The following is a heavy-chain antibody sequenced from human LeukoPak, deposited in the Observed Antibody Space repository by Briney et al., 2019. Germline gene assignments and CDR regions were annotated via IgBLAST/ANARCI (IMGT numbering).Heavy chain of an antibody. Sequence: ASVKVSCKASGYTFTGYYMHWVRQAPGQGLEWMGWINPNSGGTNYAQKFQGRVTMTRDTSISTAYMELSRLRSDDTAVYYCARASYYYDRSGYPGYYFDYWGQGTLVTVSS. CDR1: GYTFTGYY. CDR3: ARASYYYDRSGYPGYYFDY. CDR2: INPNSGGT. D-gene: IGHD3-22*01. J-gene: IGHJ4*02. V-gene: IGHV1-2*02.